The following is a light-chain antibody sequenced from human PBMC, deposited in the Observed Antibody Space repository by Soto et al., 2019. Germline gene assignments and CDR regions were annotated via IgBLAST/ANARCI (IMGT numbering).Light chain of an antibody. J-gene: IGLJ3*02. CDR3: GTWDNTLSAGV. CDR2: DSN. V-gene: IGLV1-51*01. Sequence: QSVLTQPPSVSAAPGQKVTISCSGSSSNIGKNFVSWNQQVPGTAPRLLIYDSNKRPSGIPDRFSGSNSDTSATLGITGLQTGDEADYYCGTWDNTLSAGVFGGGTKLTVL. CDR1: SSNIGKNF.